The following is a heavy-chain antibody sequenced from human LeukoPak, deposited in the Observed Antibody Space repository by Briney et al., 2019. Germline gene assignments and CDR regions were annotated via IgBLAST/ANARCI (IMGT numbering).Heavy chain of an antibody. CDR2: ISGSGGST. D-gene: IGHD1-26*01. CDR3: AKIHLKSAKSSGNY. J-gene: IGHJ4*02. CDR1: GFTFSSYA. Sequence: GGSLRPSCAASGFTFSSYAMSWVRQAPGKGLEWVSAISGSGGSTYYADSVKGRFTISRDNSKNTLYLQINSLRAEDTAVYYCAKIHLKSAKSSGNYWGQGTLVTVSS. V-gene: IGHV3-23*01.